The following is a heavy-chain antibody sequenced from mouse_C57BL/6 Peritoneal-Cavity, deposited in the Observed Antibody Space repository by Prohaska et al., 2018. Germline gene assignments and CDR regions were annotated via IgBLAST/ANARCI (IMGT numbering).Heavy chain of an antibody. Sequence: MSCKASGYTFTSYTMHLVKQRPGQGLEWIGYINPSRGYTKYNQKFKDKATLTADKSSSTAYMQLSSLTSEDSAVYYCARSDITTVVADYWGQGTTLTVSS. D-gene: IGHD1-1*01. CDR1: GYTFTSYT. V-gene: IGHV1-4*01. J-gene: IGHJ2*01. CDR2: INPSRGYT. CDR3: ARSDITTVVADY.